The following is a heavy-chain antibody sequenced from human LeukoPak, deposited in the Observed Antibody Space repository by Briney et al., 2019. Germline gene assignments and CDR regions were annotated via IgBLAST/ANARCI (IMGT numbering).Heavy chain of an antibody. D-gene: IGHD6-13*01. V-gene: IGHV4-34*01. J-gene: IGHJ4*02. CDR1: GGSSSGYY. CDR3: ALSTYAAGKNFDY. CDR2: INHSGST. Sequence: SETLSLTCAVYGGSSSGYYWSWIRQPPGKGLEWIGEINHSGSTNYNPSLKSRVTISVDTSKNQFSLKLSSVTAADTAVYYCALSTYAAGKNFDYWGQGTLVTVSS.